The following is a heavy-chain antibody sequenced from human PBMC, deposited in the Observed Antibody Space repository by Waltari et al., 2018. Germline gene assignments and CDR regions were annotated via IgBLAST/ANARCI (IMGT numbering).Heavy chain of an antibody. CDR3: ARGGGSHFDY. Sequence: QVQLVESGGGLVKPGGSLRLSSAASGFNFSDDYMSGIRQAPGNGLEWVSSISISGTTIHYADSVKGRFTISRDNAKKSLYLHMSSLRPEDTAVYYCARGGGSHFDYWGQGTLVTVSS. J-gene: IGHJ4*02. D-gene: IGHD1-26*01. CDR2: ISISGTTI. V-gene: IGHV3-11*01. CDR1: GFNFSDDY.